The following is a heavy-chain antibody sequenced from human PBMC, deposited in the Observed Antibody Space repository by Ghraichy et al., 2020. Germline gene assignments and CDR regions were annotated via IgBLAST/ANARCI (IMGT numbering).Heavy chain of an antibody. CDR3: ARWPIVVVPAAMVEYYYYGMDV. CDR1: GGSISSYY. D-gene: IGHD2-2*01. J-gene: IGHJ6*02. CDR2: IYYSGST. Sequence: SETLSLTCTVSGGSISSYYWSWIRQPPGKGLEWIGYIYYSGSTNYNPSLKSRVTISVDTSKNQFSLKLSSVTAADTAVYYCARWPIVVVPAAMVEYYYYGMDVWGQGTTVTVSS. V-gene: IGHV4-59*01.